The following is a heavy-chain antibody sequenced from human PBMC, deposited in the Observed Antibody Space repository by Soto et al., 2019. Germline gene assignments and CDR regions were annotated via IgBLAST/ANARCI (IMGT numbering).Heavy chain of an antibody. Sequence: QVQLVQSGAEVQQAGASVKVSCKASGYIFTNYAIHWVRRAPGQRLEWMGWINAGNGDTRYSQKYQDRITITRDTARSTEYMEWSSGRSKDTAVYFCARGHCTSTSGQYYFDPWGKAALVTLPS. J-gene: IGHJ5*02. CDR3: ARGHCTSTSGQYYFDP. CDR1: GYIFTNYA. V-gene: IGHV1-3*01. D-gene: IGHD2-2*01. CDR2: INAGNGDT.